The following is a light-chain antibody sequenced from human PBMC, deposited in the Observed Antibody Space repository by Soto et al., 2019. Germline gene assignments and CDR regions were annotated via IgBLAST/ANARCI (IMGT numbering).Light chain of an antibody. V-gene: IGLV2-14*01. CDR3: SSYTSSSTYV. Sequence: LTQPASVSGSPGQSITISCTGTSSDVGGYNYVSWYQQHPGKAPKLMIHDVSDRPSGVSNRFSGSKSGNTASLIISGLQAEDEADYYCSSYTSSSTYVFGTGTKVTVL. CDR1: SSDVGGYNY. CDR2: DVS. J-gene: IGLJ1*01.